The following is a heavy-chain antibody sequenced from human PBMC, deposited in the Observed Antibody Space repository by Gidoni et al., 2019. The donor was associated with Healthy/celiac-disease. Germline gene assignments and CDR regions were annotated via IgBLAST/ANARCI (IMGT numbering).Heavy chain of an antibody. D-gene: IGHD3-22*01. CDR1: GFTFSGSA. CDR3: TRLGYYDSSGTNS. J-gene: IGHJ4*02. V-gene: IGHV3-73*02. CDR2: IRIKANSYAT. Sequence: EVQLVESGGGLVQPGGSLKLSCAASGFTFSGSAMHWVRQASGKGLGWVGLIRIKANSYATAYAASVKVRFTISRDDSKNTAYLQMNSLKTEDTAVYYCTRLGYYDSSGTNSWGQGTLVTVSS.